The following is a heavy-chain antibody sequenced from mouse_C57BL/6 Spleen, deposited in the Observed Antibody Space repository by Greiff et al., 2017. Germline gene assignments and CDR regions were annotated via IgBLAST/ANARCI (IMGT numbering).Heavy chain of an antibody. J-gene: IGHJ2*01. CDR1: GFTFSDYG. D-gene: IGHD2-3*01. CDR3: ARCQGYSRVDFDY. CDR2: ISSGSSTI. Sequence: EVMLVESGGGLVKPGGSLKLSCAASGFTFSDYGMHWVRQAPEKGLEWVAYISSGSSTIYYADTVKGRFTISRDNANNTLFLQMTSLRSEDTAVYYCARCQGYSRVDFDYWGQGTTLTVSS. V-gene: IGHV5-17*01.